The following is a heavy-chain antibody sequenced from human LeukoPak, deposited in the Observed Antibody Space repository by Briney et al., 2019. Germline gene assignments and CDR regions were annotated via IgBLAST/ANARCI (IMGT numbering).Heavy chain of an antibody. CDR2: IIPILGIA. V-gene: IGHV1-69*04. J-gene: IGHJ6*02. D-gene: IGHD2-21*02. CDR3: ARFMVTKTYSYGMDV. Sequence: SVKVSCKASGGTFSSYAISWVRQAPGQGLEWMGRIIPILGIANYAQKFQGRVTITADKSTSTAYMELSSLRSEDTAFYYCARFMVTKTYSYGMDVWGQGTSVTVSS. CDR1: GGTFSSYA.